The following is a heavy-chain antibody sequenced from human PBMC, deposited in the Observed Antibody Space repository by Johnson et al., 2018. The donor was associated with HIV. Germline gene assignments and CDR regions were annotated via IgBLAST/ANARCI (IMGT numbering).Heavy chain of an antibody. V-gene: IGHV3-30*04. Sequence: QVQLVESGGGVVQPGRSLRLSCAASGFTFNSYAMHWVRQAPGKGLEWVAVISYDGSNKYYADSVKGRFTISRDNSKNTLHLQMNSLRAGDTAVYYCAKDESDAFEIWGQGTMVTVSS. CDR3: AKDESDAFEI. CDR2: ISYDGSNK. J-gene: IGHJ3*02. CDR1: GFTFNSYA.